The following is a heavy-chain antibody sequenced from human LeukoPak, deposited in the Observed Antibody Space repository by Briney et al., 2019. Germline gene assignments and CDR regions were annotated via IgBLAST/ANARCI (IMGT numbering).Heavy chain of an antibody. D-gene: IGHD4-17*01. CDR1: GFTLSSYA. V-gene: IGHV3-30-3*01. Sequence: GRSLRLSCAASGFTLSSYAMHWVRQAPGKGLEWVAVISYDGSNKYYADSVKGRFTISRDNSKNTLYLQMNSLRAEDTAVYYCAGIDTVTTGGYWGQGTLVTVSS. J-gene: IGHJ4*02. CDR3: AGIDTVTTGGY. CDR2: ISYDGSNK.